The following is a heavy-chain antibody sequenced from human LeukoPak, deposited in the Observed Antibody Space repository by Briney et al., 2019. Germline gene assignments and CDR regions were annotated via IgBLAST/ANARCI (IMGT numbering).Heavy chain of an antibody. V-gene: IGHV3-30*04. Sequence: GGSLRLSCAASGFTFSSYAMHWVRQAPGRGLEWVAVISYDGSNKYYADSVKGRFTISRDNSKNTLYLQMNSLRAEDTAVYYCARGKPNSSSWHNWFDPWGRGTLVTVSS. CDR3: ARGKPNSSSWHNWFDP. J-gene: IGHJ5*02. CDR2: ISYDGSNK. CDR1: GFTFSSYA. D-gene: IGHD6-13*01.